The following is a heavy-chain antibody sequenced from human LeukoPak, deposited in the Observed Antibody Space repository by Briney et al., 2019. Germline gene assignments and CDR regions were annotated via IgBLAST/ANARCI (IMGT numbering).Heavy chain of an antibody. CDR1: GYTFTFHY. CDR3: ARETAVTTAIHLNHFDL. D-gene: IGHD4-17*01. Sequence: GASVKVSCKASGYTFTFHYLHWVRQAPGQGLEWMGWINPDSGDTHYAQRFQGRVSVTRDTSITTAYMDLSTLRSDDTAVYYCARETAVTTAIHLNHFDLWGQGTLITVSS. J-gene: IGHJ4*02. V-gene: IGHV1-2*02. CDR2: INPDSGDT.